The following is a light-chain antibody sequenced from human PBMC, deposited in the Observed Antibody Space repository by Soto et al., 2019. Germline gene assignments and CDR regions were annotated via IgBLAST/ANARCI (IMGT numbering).Light chain of an antibody. CDR3: SSYAGSNNFVV. Sequence: QSALTQPPSASGSPGQSVTISCTGTSSDIGAYNYVSWYQHLPGKAPKLMIYEVSQRPSGVPDRFSGSKSGNTASLTVSGLQAVDEADYYCSSYAGSNNFVVFGGGTKLTVL. V-gene: IGLV2-8*01. CDR2: EVS. J-gene: IGLJ2*01. CDR1: SSDIGAYNY.